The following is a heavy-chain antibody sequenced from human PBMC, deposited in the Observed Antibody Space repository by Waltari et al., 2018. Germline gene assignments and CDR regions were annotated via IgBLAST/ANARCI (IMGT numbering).Heavy chain of an antibody. CDR3: AKAHFYDTSGYIEH. D-gene: IGHD3-22*01. Sequence: EVQVLESGGGLVQPGGSLSLTCAASGFFFNNYAINWVRQAQGKGLEWVSGINGYGDKTYYADSVKGRFTLSRDNSRNTLSLQMNSLRAEDTAIYYCAKAHFYDTSGYIEHWGQGTLVTVSS. V-gene: IGHV3-23*01. CDR1: GFFFNNYA. J-gene: IGHJ5*02. CDR2: INGYGDKT.